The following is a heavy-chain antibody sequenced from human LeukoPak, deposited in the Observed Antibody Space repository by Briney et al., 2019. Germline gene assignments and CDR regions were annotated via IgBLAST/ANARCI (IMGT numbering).Heavy chain of an antibody. CDR2: IYTSGST. Sequence: SETLSLTCTVSGGSISSGSYYWSWIRQPAGKGLEWIGRIYTSGSTNYNPSLKSRVTISLDASKNQFSLKLSSVTAADTAVYYCANSIDFDYGDYYFDYWGQGALVTISS. D-gene: IGHD4-17*01. V-gene: IGHV4-61*02. CDR1: GGSISSGSYY. CDR3: ANSIDFDYGDYYFDY. J-gene: IGHJ4*02.